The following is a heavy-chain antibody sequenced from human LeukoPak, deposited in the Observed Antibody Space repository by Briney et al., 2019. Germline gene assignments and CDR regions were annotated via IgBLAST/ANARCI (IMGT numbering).Heavy chain of an antibody. CDR2: IYTSGST. CDR3: AREAFLEWELLGFDC. CDR1: GGSISSSSYY. Sequence: SETLSLTCTVSGGSISSSSYYWSWLRQPAGTGLEWIGRIYTSGSTNYNPSLKSRVTISVDTSKNQFSLKLSSVTAADTAVYYCAREAFLEWELLGFDCWGQGTLVTVSS. D-gene: IGHD1-26*01. V-gene: IGHV4-61*02. J-gene: IGHJ4*02.